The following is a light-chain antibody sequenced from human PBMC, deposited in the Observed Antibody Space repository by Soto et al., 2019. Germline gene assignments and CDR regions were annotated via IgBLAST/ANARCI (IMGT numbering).Light chain of an antibody. CDR2: AAS. V-gene: IGKV1-9*01. CDR3: QHLNDYRYT. J-gene: IGKJ2*01. Sequence: DIQLTQSPSFLSASVGDRVTITCRASQAISRSVAWYQHNPGTAPKLLIYAASTLQNGVPSSFSGSGSGTEFTLTISSLQPADFSTYYFQHLNDYRYTFGQGTKVEIK. CDR1: QAISRS.